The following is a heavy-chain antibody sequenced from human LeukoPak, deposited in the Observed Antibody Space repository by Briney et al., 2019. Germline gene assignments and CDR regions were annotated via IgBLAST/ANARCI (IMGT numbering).Heavy chain of an antibody. Sequence: SSETLSLTCAVSGGSISSSNWWSWVRQPPGKGREWIGAIYHSGSTNYNPSLKSRVTISVDKSKNQFSLKLSSVTAADTAVYYCARDGYNWEWYFDLWGRGTLVTVSS. J-gene: IGHJ2*01. CDR2: IYHSGST. D-gene: IGHD1-1*01. CDR3: ARDGYNWEWYFDL. CDR1: GGSISSSNW. V-gene: IGHV4-4*02.